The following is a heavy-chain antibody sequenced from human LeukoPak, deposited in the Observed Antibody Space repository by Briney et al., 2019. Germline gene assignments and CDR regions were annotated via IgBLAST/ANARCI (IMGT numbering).Heavy chain of an antibody. V-gene: IGHV3-23*01. D-gene: IGHD1-20*01. CDR2: ISGSGGST. J-gene: IGHJ4*02. Sequence: GGSLRLSCAASGFTFSSYAMSWVRQAPGKGLEWVSGISGSGGSTYYADSVKGRFTISRDNSKNTLYLQMNSLRAEDTAVYYCAKDVTGGGYFDYWGQGTLVTVSS. CDR3: AKDVTGGGYFDY. CDR1: GFTFSSYA.